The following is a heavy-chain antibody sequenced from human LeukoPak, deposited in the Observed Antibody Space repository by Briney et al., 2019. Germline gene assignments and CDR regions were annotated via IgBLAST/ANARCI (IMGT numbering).Heavy chain of an antibody. CDR2: INWDGGST. CDR3: AKDGHSLNHYFHMDV. D-gene: IGHD2/OR15-2a*01. V-gene: IGHV3-20*04. Sequence: PGGSLRLSCAASGFTFDEYGMSWVRQAPGKGLEWVSSINWDGGSTAYADSVQGRFTISRDNAKNSLHLQMKSLRAEDTALYYCAKDGHSLNHYFHMDVWGKGTTVTVSS. CDR1: GFTFDEYG. J-gene: IGHJ6*03.